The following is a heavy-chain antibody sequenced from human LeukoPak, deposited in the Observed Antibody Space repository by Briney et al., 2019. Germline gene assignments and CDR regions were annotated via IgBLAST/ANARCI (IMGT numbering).Heavy chain of an antibody. CDR2: IYYSGIT. Sequence: PSETLSLTCTVSGGSISSSSYYWGWIRQSPGKGLEWIGSIYYSGITYYNPSLKSRVTISVDTSKNQFSLKLSSVTAADTAVYYCARQAYCSGGSCSPNWFDPWGQGTLVTVSS. V-gene: IGHV4-39*01. CDR1: GGSISSSSYY. CDR3: ARQAYCSGGSCSPNWFDP. D-gene: IGHD2-15*01. J-gene: IGHJ5*02.